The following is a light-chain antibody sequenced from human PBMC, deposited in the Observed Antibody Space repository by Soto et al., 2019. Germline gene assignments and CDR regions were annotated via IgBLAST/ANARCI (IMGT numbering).Light chain of an antibody. J-gene: IGKJ1*01. CDR3: QQSDVLPPP. CDR2: GAS. V-gene: IGKV1-39*01. CDR1: HSSSSY. Sequence: SPAAVSSSIGDRVTLTCRASHSSSSYLDWYQQKPGQAPRLLIYGASSLPSGIPARFSGSGSGTDFTLTISRLQPEDFVAYYCQQSDVLPPPFGQGT.